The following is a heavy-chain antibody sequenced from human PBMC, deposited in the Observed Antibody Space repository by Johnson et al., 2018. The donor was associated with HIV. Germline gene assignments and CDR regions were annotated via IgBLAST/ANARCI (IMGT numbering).Heavy chain of an antibody. V-gene: IGHV3-7*05. CDR1: GFTFSSYW. D-gene: IGHD3-9*01. Sequence: VRLVESGGGLVQPGGSLRLSCAASGFTFSSYWMSWVRQAPGKGLEWVANIKQDGSEKYYVDSVKGRFTIPRDNAKNSLYLQMNSLRAEDTAVYYCARELYDILTGSPGAFDIGGQGTMVTVSS. CDR3: ARELYDILTGSPGAFDI. CDR2: IKQDGSEK. J-gene: IGHJ3*02.